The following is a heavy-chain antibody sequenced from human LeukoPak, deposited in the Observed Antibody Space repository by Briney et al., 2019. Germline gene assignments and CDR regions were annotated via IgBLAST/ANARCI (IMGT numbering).Heavy chain of an antibody. V-gene: IGHV4-39*07. Sequence: SETLSLTCTVSGGSISSSSYYWGWIRQPPGKGLEWIGSIYYSGSTNYNPSLKSRVTISVDTSKNQFSLKLSSVTAADTAVYYCARGGYHVDIVATINWYFDLWGRGTLVTVSS. J-gene: IGHJ2*01. CDR3: ARGGYHVDIVATINWYFDL. CDR1: GGSISSSSYY. CDR2: IYYSGST. D-gene: IGHD5-12*01.